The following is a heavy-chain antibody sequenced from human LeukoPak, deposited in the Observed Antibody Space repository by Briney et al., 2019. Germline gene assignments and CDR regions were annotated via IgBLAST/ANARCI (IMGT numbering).Heavy chain of an antibody. J-gene: IGHJ6*02. V-gene: IGHV4-30-4*01. Sequence: SETLSLTCTVSGGSISSGDYYWCWIRQPPGKGLEWDGYIYYSGSTYYNPSLKSRVTISVDTSKNQFSLKLSSVTAADTAVYYCARAGGDYGYYYYGMDVWGQGTTVTVSS. CDR2: IYYSGST. CDR1: GGSISSGDYY. CDR3: ARAGGDYGYYYYGMDV. D-gene: IGHD4-17*01.